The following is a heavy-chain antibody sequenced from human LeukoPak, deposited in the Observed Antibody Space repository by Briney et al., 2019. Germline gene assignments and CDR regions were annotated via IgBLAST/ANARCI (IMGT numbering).Heavy chain of an antibody. V-gene: IGHV3-30*18. J-gene: IGHJ5*02. CDR3: AKDSSGWYGWFDP. Sequence: GGSLRLSCAASGFTFSSYGMHWVRQAPGKGLEWVAVISYDGSNKYYADSVKGRFTISRDNSKNTLYLQMNSLRAEDTAVYYCAKDSSGWYGWFDPWSQGTLVTVSS. D-gene: IGHD6-19*01. CDR2: ISYDGSNK. CDR1: GFTFSSYG.